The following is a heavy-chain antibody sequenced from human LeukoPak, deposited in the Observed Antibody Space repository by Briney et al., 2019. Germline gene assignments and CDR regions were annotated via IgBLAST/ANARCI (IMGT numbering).Heavy chain of an antibody. D-gene: IGHD3-22*01. V-gene: IGHV1-8*01. CDR3: VRGIDTTGYFNY. CDR1: GYTFTSYD. Sequence: ASVKVSCKASGYTFTSYDINWVRQATGQGLEWMGWMNPNSGKTGYAQKFQGRVTMTRSTSISTAYMELSSLRSEDTALYYCVRGIDTTGYFNYWGQGTLVTVSS. CDR2: MNPNSGKT. J-gene: IGHJ4*02.